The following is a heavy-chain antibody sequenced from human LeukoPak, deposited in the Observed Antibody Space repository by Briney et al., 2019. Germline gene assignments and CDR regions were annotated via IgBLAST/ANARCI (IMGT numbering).Heavy chain of an antibody. CDR2: IRSKANSYAT. Sequence: GGSLKLSCAASGFTFSGSAMHWVRQASGKGLEWVGRIRSKANSYATAYAASVKGRFTISRDDSKNTAYLQMNSLKTEDTAVYYCTRQAAATFLDYWGQGTLVTVSS. J-gene: IGHJ4*02. V-gene: IGHV3-73*01. CDR3: TRQAAATFLDY. D-gene: IGHD3-16*01. CDR1: GFTFSGSA.